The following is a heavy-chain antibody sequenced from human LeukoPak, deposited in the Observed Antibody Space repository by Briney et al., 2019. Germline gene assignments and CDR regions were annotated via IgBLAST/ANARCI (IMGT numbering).Heavy chain of an antibody. CDR3: ARVLFSDYDSSGYYGY. CDR1: GFTVSSNY. Sequence: GGSLRLSCAASGFTVSSNYMSWVRQAPGKGLEWVSVIYSGGSTYYADSVKGRFTISRHNSKNTLYLQMNSLRAEDTAVYYCARVLFSDYDSSGYYGYWGQGTLVTVS. CDR2: IYSGGST. D-gene: IGHD3-22*01. V-gene: IGHV3-53*04. J-gene: IGHJ4*02.